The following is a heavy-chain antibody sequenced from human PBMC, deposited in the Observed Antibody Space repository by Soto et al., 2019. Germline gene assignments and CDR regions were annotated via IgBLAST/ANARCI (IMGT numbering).Heavy chain of an antibody. J-gene: IGHJ4*02. D-gene: IGHD3-10*01. V-gene: IGHV3-30-3*01. CDR2: ISYDGSNK. CDR3: ARDPGGPGYFDY. CDR1: GFTFSSYA. Sequence: GGSLRLSCAASGFTFSSYAMHWVRQAPGKGLEWVAVISYDGSNKYYADSVKGRFTISRDNSKNTLYLQMNSLRAEDTTVYYCARDPGGPGYFDYWGQGTLVTVSS.